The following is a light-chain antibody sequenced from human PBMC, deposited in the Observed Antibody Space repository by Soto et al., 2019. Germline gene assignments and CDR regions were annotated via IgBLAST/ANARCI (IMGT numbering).Light chain of an antibody. CDR3: QQYYSAPT. CDR2: WAS. V-gene: IGKV4-1*01. J-gene: IGKJ2*01. Sequence: DIVMTQSPDSLAVSLGERATIHCKSSQSVLYSSNNKNYLAWYQQKPGQPPKLLIYWASTRESGVPDRFSGSGSGTDFTLTISSLQAEDVAVYYCQQYYSAPTFGQGTKVDIK. CDR1: QSVLYSSNNKNY.